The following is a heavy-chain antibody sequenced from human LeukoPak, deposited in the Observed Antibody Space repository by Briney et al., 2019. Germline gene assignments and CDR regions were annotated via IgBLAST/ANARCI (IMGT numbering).Heavy chain of an antibody. CDR1: GFTFRNFA. V-gene: IGHV3-23*01. D-gene: IGHD1-26*01. CDR2: LSHGGTRT. CDR3: AKDIELFMS. J-gene: IGHJ5*02. Sequence: GGSLRLSCAASGFTFRNFAMSWDRQAPGKGLEWVSGLSHGGTRTFYAASAKGRFTISRDDSNSTLFLQMDNLRVEDTATYYCAKDIELFMSWGQGTLVIVSS.